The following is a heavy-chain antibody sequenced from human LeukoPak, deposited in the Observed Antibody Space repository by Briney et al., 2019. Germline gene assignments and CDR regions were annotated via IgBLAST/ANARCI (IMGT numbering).Heavy chain of an antibody. CDR1: GGSISSGDYY. D-gene: IGHD2-21*01. CDR3: ARAAPGVVASHFDY. CDR2: VYYSGST. V-gene: IGHV4-30-4*01. J-gene: IGHJ4*02. Sequence: SQTLSLTCTVSGGSISSGDYYWSWIRQPPGKGLEWIGYVYYSGSTYYNPSLKSRVTISVDTSKNQFSLKLSSVTAADTAVYYCARAAPGVVASHFDYWGQGTLVTVSS.